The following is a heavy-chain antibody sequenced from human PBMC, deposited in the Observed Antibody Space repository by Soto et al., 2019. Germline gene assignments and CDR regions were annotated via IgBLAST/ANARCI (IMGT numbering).Heavy chain of an antibody. Sequence: EVQLLESGGGLVQPGGSLRLSCAASGFTFSSYAMSWVRQAPGKGMAWVSAISGSGGSTYYADSVKGRFTISRDNSKNTLYLQMNSLRAEDTAVYYCAKDREIRTATYDAFDIWAQGTMVTVSS. D-gene: IGHD4-17*01. CDR1: GFTFSSYA. CDR3: AKDREIRTATYDAFDI. J-gene: IGHJ3*02. V-gene: IGHV3-23*01. CDR2: ISGSGGST.